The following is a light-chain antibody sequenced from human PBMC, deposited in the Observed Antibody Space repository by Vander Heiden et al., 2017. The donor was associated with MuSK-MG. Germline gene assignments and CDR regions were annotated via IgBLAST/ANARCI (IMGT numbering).Light chain of an antibody. J-gene: IGKJ1*01. V-gene: IGKV1-5*03. Sequence: DIQMTQSPSALSASVGDRVTITCRASQSISSWLAWYQQKPGRAPKLLIYKASNLESGVPSRFSGSGSGTEVTLTISSLQPEDIATYYCQQYNGDPWTFGKGTKVEIK. CDR3: QQYNGDPWT. CDR2: KAS. CDR1: QSISSW.